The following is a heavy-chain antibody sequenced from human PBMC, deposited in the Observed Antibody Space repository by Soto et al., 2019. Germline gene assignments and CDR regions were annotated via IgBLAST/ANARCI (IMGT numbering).Heavy chain of an antibody. Sequence: QVQLVQSGAEVKKPGSSVKVSCKASGGTFSSYTISWVRQAPGQGLEWMGRIIPILGIANYAQKFQGRVTITADKSTSTAYMELSSLRSEDTAVYYCARELERLQDAFGIWGQGTMVTVSS. D-gene: IGHD1-1*01. CDR1: GGTFSSYT. CDR3: ARELERLQDAFGI. CDR2: IIPILGIA. J-gene: IGHJ3*02. V-gene: IGHV1-69*08.